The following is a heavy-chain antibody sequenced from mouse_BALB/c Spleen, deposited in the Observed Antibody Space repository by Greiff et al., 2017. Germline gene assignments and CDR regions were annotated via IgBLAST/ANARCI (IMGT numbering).Heavy chain of an antibody. V-gene: IGHV1-69*02. Sequence: QVQLQQPGAELVRPGASVKLSCKASGYTFTSYWINWVKQRPGQGLEWIGNIYPSDSYTNYNQKFKDKATLTVDKSSSTAYMQLSSPTSEDSAVYYCTRGGYGNPYYFDYWGQGTTLTVSS. CDR1: GYTFTSYW. CDR3: TRGGYGNPYYFDY. D-gene: IGHD2-10*02. J-gene: IGHJ2*01. CDR2: IYPSDSYT.